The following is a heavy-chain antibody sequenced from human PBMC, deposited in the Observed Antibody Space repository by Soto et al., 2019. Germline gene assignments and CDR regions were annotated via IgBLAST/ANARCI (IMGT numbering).Heavy chain of an antibody. J-gene: IGHJ5*02. CDR2: INPNSGGT. CDR3: ARDRVHIVVVPAAISHNWFDP. Sequence: QVQLVQSGAEVKKPGASVKVSCKASGYTFTGYYMHWVRQAPGQGLEWMGWINPNSGGTNYAQKFQGRVTMTRDTSISTAYMELSRLRSDDTAVYYCARDRVHIVVVPAAISHNWFDPWGQGTLVTVSS. D-gene: IGHD2-2*01. CDR1: GYTFTGYY. V-gene: IGHV1-2*02.